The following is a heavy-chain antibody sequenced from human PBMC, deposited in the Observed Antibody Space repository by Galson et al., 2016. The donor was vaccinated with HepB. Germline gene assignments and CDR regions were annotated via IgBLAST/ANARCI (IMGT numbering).Heavy chain of an antibody. CDR3: ASGSFGVFDY. D-gene: IGHD1-14*01. Sequence: SETLSLTCTVFGDSISYNYWSWIRQPPGKGLEWIGYIHHSGPTNYNPSLKSRVTISIDTSKNHFSLRLTSVTAADTALYFCASGSFGVFDYWGQGALVTVSS. V-gene: IGHV4-59*01. CDR1: GDSISYNY. J-gene: IGHJ4*02. CDR2: IHHSGPT.